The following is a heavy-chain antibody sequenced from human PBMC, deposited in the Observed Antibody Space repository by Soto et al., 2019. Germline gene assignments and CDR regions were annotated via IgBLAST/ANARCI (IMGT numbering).Heavy chain of an antibody. J-gene: IGHJ4*02. CDR2: IYYSGST. V-gene: IGHV4-59*01. D-gene: IGHD3-22*01. CDR3: ARGRYYDSSGYYDFDY. CDR1: GTSISSYY. Sequence: SETLSLTCSASGTSISSYYWTWIRQPPGKGLEWIGYIYYSGSTNYNPSLKSRLTISVDTSKNQFSLKLSSVTAADTAVYYCARGRYYDSSGYYDFDYWGQGTPVTVS.